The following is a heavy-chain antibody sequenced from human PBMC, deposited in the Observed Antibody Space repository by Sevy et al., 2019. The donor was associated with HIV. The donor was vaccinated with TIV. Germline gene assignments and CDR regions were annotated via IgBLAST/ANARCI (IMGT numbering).Heavy chain of an antibody. J-gene: IGHJ4*02. CDR2: IGTAAGVT. CDR3: ARCPGHYSIDY. CDR1: GFTFNTYS. V-gene: IGHV3-48*02. D-gene: IGHD2-21*01. Sequence: GGSLRLSCAASGFTFNTYSLIWVRQTPGKGLEWLSFIGTAAGVTYYADSVKGRFTISRDNAKNSLYLQMNSLRDEDTAVSSCARCPGHYSIDYWGQGTLVTVSS.